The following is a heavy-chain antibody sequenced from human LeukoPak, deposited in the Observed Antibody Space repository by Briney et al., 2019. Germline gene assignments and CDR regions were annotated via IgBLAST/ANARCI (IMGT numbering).Heavy chain of an antibody. V-gene: IGHV3-30-3*01. CDR2: QDGNNK. Sequence: GGSLRLSCAASGFTFSSYTFHWVRQAPGKGLEWVAVQDGNNKYYADSVKGRFTISRDNPKNTLYLQMNSLRAEDTAVYYCAKDTVASSFDHWGQGTLVTVSS. D-gene: IGHD5-12*01. CDR1: GFTFSSYT. CDR3: AKDTVASSFDH. J-gene: IGHJ4*02.